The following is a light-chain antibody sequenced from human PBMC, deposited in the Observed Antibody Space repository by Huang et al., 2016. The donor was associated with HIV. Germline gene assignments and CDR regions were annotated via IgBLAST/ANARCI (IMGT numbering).Light chain of an antibody. Sequence: EVVMTQSPGTLSVSLRERVTLSCKTSQTINNNLAWYQQKPGQAPRLLIYSSSTRATGVPVRFTGGGSGTEFALTISSLQSKDFGIYYCQYYNKRPLMYAFGQGTKLHI. J-gene: IGKJ2*01. CDR2: SSS. CDR3: QYYNKRPLMYA. CDR1: QTINNN. V-gene: IGKV3-15*01.